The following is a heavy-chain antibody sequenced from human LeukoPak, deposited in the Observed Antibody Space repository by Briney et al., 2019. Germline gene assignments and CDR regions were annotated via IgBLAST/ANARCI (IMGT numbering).Heavy chain of an antibody. D-gene: IGHD3-10*01. Sequence: ETLSLTCTVSGDSISSSTYYWGWIRQPPGKGLEWVANIKQDGSEKYYVDSVKGRFTISRDNAKNSLYLQMNSLRAEDTAVYYCAREYGHEDYWGQGTLVTVSS. V-gene: IGHV3-7*01. CDR3: AREYGHEDY. J-gene: IGHJ4*02. CDR2: IKQDGSEK. CDR1: GDSISSSTYY.